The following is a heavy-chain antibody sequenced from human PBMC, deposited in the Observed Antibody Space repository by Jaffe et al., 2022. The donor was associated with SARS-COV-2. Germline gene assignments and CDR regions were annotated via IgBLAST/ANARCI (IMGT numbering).Heavy chain of an antibody. CDR1: GGSISSGTYY. CDR2: ISTSGST. J-gene: IGHJ6*02. CDR3: AREGGWEVRNYYYGMDV. D-gene: IGHD1-26*01. Sequence: QVQLQESGPGLVKPSQTLSLTCTVSGGSISSGTYYWSWIRQPAGKGLEWIGRISTSGSTNYNPSLKSRVTISVDMSKTQFSLKLSSVTAADTAVYYCAREGGWEVRNYYYGMDVWGQGTTVTVSS. V-gene: IGHV4-61*02.